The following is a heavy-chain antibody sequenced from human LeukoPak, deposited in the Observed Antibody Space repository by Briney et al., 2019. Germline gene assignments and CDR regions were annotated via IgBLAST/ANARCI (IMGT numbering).Heavy chain of an antibody. Sequence: SETLSLTCTVPGGSISSYYWSWIRQPPGKGLEWIGYISYSGSTNYNPSLKSRVTISVDTSRNQFSLKLSSVTAADTAVYYRARGRLGGSGSYYNVLDYWGQGTLVTVSS. D-gene: IGHD3-10*01. CDR1: GGSISSYY. CDR3: ARGRLGGSGSYYNVLDY. J-gene: IGHJ4*02. V-gene: IGHV4-59*01. CDR2: ISYSGST.